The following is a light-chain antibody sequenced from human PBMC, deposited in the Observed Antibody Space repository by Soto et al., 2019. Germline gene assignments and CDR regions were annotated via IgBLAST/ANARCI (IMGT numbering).Light chain of an antibody. J-gene: IGLJ1*01. CDR3: SSHYPSGTLQI. CDR1: SNDFALYNY. V-gene: IGLV2-14*01. Sequence: QSVLTQPASVSGSPGQSITISCTGTSNDFALYNYVSWYQLHPGKAPKLIIYAVSVRTSGFSSRFSGSKSGNTASLTITGLQAEDEADYYCSSHYPSGTLQIFGRGTKVTVL. CDR2: AVS.